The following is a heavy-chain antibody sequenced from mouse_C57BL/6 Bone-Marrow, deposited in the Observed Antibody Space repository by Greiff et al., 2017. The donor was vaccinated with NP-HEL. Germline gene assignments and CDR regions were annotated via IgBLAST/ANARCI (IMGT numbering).Heavy chain of an antibody. CDR3: ARDWGWLLRYFDV. CDR2: ISDGGSYT. J-gene: IGHJ1*03. V-gene: IGHV5-4*01. CDR1: GFTFSSYA. D-gene: IGHD2-3*01. Sequence: EVKLEESGGGLVKPGGSLKLSCAASGFTFSSYAMSWVRQTPEKRLEWVATISDGGSYTYYPDNVKGRFTISRDNAKNNLYLQMSHLKSEDTAMYYCARDWGWLLRYFDVWGTGTTVTVSS.